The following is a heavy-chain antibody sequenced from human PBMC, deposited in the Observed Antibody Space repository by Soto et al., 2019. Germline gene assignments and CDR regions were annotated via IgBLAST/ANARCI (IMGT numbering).Heavy chain of an antibody. J-gene: IGHJ4*02. Sequence: EVQLVESGGGLVKPGGSLRLSCAASGFTFSSYSMSWVRQAPGKGLEWVSSISSSSSYIYYADSVKGRFTISRDNAKNSLYLQMNSLRAEDTAVYYCARAQSGTAVAGTVAYWGQGTLVTVSS. CDR3: ARAQSGTAVAGTVAY. CDR1: GFTFSSYS. CDR2: ISSSSSYI. D-gene: IGHD6-19*01. V-gene: IGHV3-21*01.